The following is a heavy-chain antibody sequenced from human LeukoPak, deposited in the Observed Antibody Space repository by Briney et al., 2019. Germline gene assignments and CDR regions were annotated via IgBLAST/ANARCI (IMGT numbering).Heavy chain of an antibody. V-gene: IGHV3-23*01. Sequence: TGGSLRLSCVGSGFTFSNYAMSWVRQAPGKGLDWVPVISGSAHKIRYADSVKGRFTISRDNSENTVYLQMNNLRAEDTAVYYCAGRITGYSSGYVYWGQGTLVTVSS. J-gene: IGHJ4*02. CDR1: GFTFSNYA. CDR2: ISGSAHKI. D-gene: IGHD5-18*01. CDR3: AGRITGYSSGYVY.